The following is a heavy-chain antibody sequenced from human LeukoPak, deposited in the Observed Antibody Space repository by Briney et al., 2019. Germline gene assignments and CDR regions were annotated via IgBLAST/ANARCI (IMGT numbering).Heavy chain of an antibody. CDR2: INPNSGGT. CDR1: GYTFIGYC. V-gene: IGHV1-2*02. Sequence: ASVKVSCKASGYTFIGYCMHWVRQAPGQGLEWMGWINPNSGGTNYAQKFQGRVTMTRDTSISTAYMELSSLRSDDTAVYYCARQWLDAFDIWGQGTMVTVSS. CDR3: ARQWLDAFDI. J-gene: IGHJ3*02. D-gene: IGHD3-22*01.